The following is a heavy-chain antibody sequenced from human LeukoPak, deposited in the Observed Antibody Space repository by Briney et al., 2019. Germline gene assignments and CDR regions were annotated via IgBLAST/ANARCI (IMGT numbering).Heavy chain of an antibody. CDR3: AIWTSGNY. Sequence: GGSLRLSCAASGFTFNRSWMNWVRQAPGKGLEWVANMDPSGSQKRYVDSVKGRFTISKDNPGTSLYLEMYSLRAEDTAIYYCAIWTSGNYWGQGTPVTVSS. J-gene: IGHJ4*02. CDR2: MDPSGSQK. V-gene: IGHV3-7*01. D-gene: IGHD1-1*01. CDR1: GFTFNRSW.